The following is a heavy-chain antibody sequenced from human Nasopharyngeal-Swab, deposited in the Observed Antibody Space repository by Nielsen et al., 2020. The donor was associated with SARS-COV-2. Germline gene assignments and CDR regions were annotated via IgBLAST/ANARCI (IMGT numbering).Heavy chain of an antibody. J-gene: IGHJ6*02. Sequence: GESLKISCKGSGYSFTSYWIGWVRQMPGKGLEWMGIIYPGDSDTRYSPSFQGQVTISADKSISTAYLQWSSLKAPDTAMYYCARIGEGVYYYYGMDVWGQGTTVTVSS. CDR2: IYPGDSDT. D-gene: IGHD3-16*01. CDR3: ARIGEGVYYYYGMDV. CDR1: GYSFTSYW. V-gene: IGHV5-51*01.